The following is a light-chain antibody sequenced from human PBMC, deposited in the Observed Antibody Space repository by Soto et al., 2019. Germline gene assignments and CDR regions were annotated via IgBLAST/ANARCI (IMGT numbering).Light chain of an antibody. J-gene: IGKJ2*01. V-gene: IGKV1-39*01. CDR2: STS. Sequence: DIQMTQSPSSLSASVGDRVTITCRASQSIISYLNWYQQKPGKAPSLLIYSTSTLQSGVPSRFSGSGSGTDFTLTISSLQPEDFATYYCQQSYSTLMYTFGQGTKLEIK. CDR1: QSIISY. CDR3: QQSYSTLMYT.